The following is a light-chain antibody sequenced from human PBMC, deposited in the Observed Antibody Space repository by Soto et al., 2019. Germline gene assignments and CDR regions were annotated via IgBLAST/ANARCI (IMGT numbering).Light chain of an antibody. Sequence: QSALTQPASVSGSPGQSITISCTGTSSDVGRYNYDSGFQQHPGKAPKLMIFEVSTRPLGVSNRFSGSTSGNTASLTISGLQIEYEADYYCCSYTSSTSAVFGGGTKLTVL. J-gene: IGLJ2*01. CDR3: CSYTSSTSAV. CDR2: EVS. V-gene: IGLV2-14*01. CDR1: SSDVGRYNY.